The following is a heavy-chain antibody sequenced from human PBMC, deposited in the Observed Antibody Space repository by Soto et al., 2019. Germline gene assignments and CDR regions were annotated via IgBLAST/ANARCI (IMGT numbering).Heavy chain of an antibody. J-gene: IGHJ5*02. CDR2: ISGSGGST. V-gene: IGHV3-23*01. CDR1: GFTFSSYA. D-gene: IGHD6-13*01. CDR3: ARGSSSSWYTWFDP. Sequence: GGSLRLSCAASGFTFSSYAMSWVRQAPGKGLEWVSAISGSGGSTYYADSVKGRFTISRDNSKNTLYLQMNSLRAEDTAVYFCARGSSSSWYTWFDPWGQGTLVTVSS.